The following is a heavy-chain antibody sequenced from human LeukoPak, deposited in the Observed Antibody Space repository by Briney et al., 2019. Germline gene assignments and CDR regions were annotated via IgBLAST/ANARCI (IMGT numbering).Heavy chain of an antibody. CDR3: ARDGYNYPYDY. V-gene: IGHV1-69*04. CDR2: IIPILGIA. J-gene: IGHJ4*02. CDR1: GGTFSSYA. D-gene: IGHD5-24*01. Sequence: GASVKVSCKASGGTFSSYAISWVRQAPGQGLEWMGRIIPILGIANYAQKFLGRVTITADKSTSTAYMEQSSLRSEDTGVYDCARDGYNYPYDYWGQGTLVTVSS.